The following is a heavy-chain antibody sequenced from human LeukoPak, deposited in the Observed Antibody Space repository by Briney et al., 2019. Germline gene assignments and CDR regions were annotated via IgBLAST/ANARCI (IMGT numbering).Heavy chain of an antibody. CDR2: IRSNSDGGTI. J-gene: IGHJ5*02. Sequence: GGSLRLSCAASGFTFSNAWMNWVRQAPGKGLEWVGRIRSNSDGGTIDYAAPVKGRFTLSRDDSKTTLYLQVNSLQTEDTAVYYCATDFYDSTWGQGTLVTVSS. D-gene: IGHD3-22*01. CDR1: GFTFSNAW. V-gene: IGHV3-15*07. CDR3: ATDFYDST.